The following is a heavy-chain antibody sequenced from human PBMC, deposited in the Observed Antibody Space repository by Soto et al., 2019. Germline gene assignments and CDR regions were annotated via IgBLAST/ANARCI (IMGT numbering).Heavy chain of an antibody. CDR3: VKDESINWYSGHFRH. D-gene: IGHD6-13*01. CDR2: INWNSGSI. CDR1: GFTLGDYA. J-gene: IGHJ1*01. V-gene: IGHV3-9*01. Sequence: GGSLRLSCAASGFTLGDYAMHWARQVPGKGLEWVSGINWNSGSIGYGDSVKGRFAISRDNAKNSLHLQVNSLSAEDTAFYYCVKDESINWYSGHFRHWGQGTLVTVSS.